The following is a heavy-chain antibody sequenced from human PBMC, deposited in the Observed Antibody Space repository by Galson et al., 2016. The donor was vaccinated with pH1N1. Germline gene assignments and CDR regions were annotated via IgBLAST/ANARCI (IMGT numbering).Heavy chain of an antibody. V-gene: IGHV1-18*01. CDR2: ISGNNGDS. J-gene: IGHJ4*02. CDR1: GFTFTTYG. CDR3: ARKGTGWPLDY. Sequence: SVKVSCKASGFTFTTYGFTWVRQAPGQGLEWMGWISGNNGDSHYAQKVKGRVTVTIDTSTSTAYLEVRGLTSDDTAVYYCARKGTGWPLDYWGQGTLVIVSS. D-gene: IGHD7-27*01.